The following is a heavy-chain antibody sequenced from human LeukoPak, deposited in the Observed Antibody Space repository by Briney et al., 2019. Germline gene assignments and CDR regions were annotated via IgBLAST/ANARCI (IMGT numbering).Heavy chain of an antibody. CDR1: GGSISSGGYY. J-gene: IGHJ5*02. CDR2: IYYSGST. CDR3: ARERRGIYSGYDYDWFDP. D-gene: IGHD5-12*01. V-gene: IGHV4-31*03. Sequence: SETLFLTCTVSGGSISSGGYYWSWIRQHPGKGLEWIGYIYYSGSTYYNPSLKSRVTISVDTSKNQFSLKLSSVTAADTAVYYCARERRGIYSGYDYDWFDPWGQGTLVTVSS.